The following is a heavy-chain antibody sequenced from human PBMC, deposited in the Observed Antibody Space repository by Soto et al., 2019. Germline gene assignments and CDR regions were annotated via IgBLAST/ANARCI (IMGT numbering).Heavy chain of an antibody. CDR3: ARQGDMAATPADAFDI. Sequence: PGESLKISCRGSGYDFNTNWFGWVRQLPGRGLEWVGIMYPGDSDARYSPSFAGQVTISVDKSITTAYLHWSSLEASDSAVYYCARQGDMAATPADAFDIWGQGTLVTVPS. CDR2: MYPGDSDA. J-gene: IGHJ3*02. D-gene: IGHD6-19*01. CDR1: GYDFNTNW. V-gene: IGHV5-51*01.